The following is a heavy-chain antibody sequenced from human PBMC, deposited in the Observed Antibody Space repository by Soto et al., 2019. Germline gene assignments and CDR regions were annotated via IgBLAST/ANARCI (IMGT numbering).Heavy chain of an antibody. D-gene: IGHD3-10*01. CDR1: GYTFTSYG. J-gene: IGHJ6*02. V-gene: IGHV1-18*04. Sequence: ASVKVSCKASGYTFTSYGISWVRQAPGQGLEGMGWISAYNGNTNYAQKLQGRVTMTPDTSTSTAYMELRSLRSDDTAVYYCARDHYYGSGSYYIKEGRTYYYYGMDVWGQGTTVTVSS. CDR2: ISAYNGNT. CDR3: ARDHYYGSGSYYIKEGRTYYYYGMDV.